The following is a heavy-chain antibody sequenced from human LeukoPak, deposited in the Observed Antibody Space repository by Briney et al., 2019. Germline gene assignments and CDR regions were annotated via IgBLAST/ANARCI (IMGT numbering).Heavy chain of an antibody. Sequence: GRSLRLSCAASVFTFSNYGMHWVRQAPGKGLEWVAVISYDGDNKYYADSVQGRFTISRDNSKNTLYLQMNSLRAEDTAVYYCAKDRLTGLGYGPAFDYWGQGTLVTVSS. D-gene: IGHD5-18*01. J-gene: IGHJ4*02. CDR1: VFTFSNYG. V-gene: IGHV3-30*18. CDR3: AKDRLTGLGYGPAFDY. CDR2: ISYDGDNK.